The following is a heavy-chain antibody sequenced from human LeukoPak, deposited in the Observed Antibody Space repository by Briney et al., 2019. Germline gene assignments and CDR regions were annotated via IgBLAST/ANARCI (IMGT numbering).Heavy chain of an antibody. CDR3: VRAGGYDNWFDS. D-gene: IGHD5-12*01. J-gene: IGHJ5*01. V-gene: IGHV3-49*04. CDR2: IRRKAHDDTP. Sequence: PGRSLRRSCTASGFTFGDYGVNWVRQAPGKGLEWVGFIRRKAHDDTPQYAASVQGRFTISRDDSKSAAYLQMSSLKTEDTGVYYCVRAGGYDNWFDSWGQGTLVTVSS. CDR1: GFTFGDYG.